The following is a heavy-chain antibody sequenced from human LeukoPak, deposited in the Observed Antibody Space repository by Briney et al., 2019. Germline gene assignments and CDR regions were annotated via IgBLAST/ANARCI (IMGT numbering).Heavy chain of an antibody. CDR3: ARGDITMVNKWFDP. J-gene: IGHJ5*02. D-gene: IGHD3-10*01. CDR2: ISAYNGNT. CDR1: GGTFSSYA. Sequence: ASVKVSCKASGGTFSSYAISWVRQAPGQGLEWMGWISAYNGNTNYAQKLQGRVTMTTDTSTSTAYMELRSLRSDDTAVYYCARGDITMVNKWFDPWGQGTLVTVSS. V-gene: IGHV1-18*01.